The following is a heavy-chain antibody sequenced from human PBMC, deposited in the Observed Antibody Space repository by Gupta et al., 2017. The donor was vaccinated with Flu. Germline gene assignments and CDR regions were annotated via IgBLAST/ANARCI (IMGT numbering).Heavy chain of an antibody. V-gene: IGHV3-23*01. CDR1: GFTFSSYA. CDR3: AHGGDYTSIDVFDF. Sequence: EVQLLESGGGLVQPGGSLRLSCATSGFTFSSYALSWVRQAPGKGLEWVAGISNTGETKYYTDPGKGRFTISRDDSKNTLYLQMNSLRAEETAVYYCAHGGDYTSIDVFDFWGQGTRVTVSS. J-gene: IGHJ4*02. CDR2: ISNTGETK. D-gene: IGHD3-16*01.